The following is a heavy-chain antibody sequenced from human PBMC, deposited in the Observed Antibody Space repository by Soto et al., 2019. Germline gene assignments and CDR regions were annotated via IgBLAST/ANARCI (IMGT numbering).Heavy chain of an antibody. CDR2: IVPLHNAS. V-gene: IGHV1-69*19. D-gene: IGHD1-1*01. Sequence: QVQLVQSGAEVKKPGSSVTVSCTASGGTLTSFTIYWVRQAPGQGFEWMGGIVPLHNASNYSLKFLGRGEITADLSSTTIYMHMRGLTSDDTATYYCALWSHWNPLYYRGLDVWGQGTTVIVSS. CDR3: ALWSHWNPLYYRGLDV. J-gene: IGHJ6*01. CDR1: GGTLTSFT.